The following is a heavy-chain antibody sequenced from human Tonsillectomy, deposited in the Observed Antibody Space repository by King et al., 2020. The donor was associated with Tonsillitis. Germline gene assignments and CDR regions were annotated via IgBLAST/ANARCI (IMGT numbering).Heavy chain of an antibody. J-gene: IGHJ6*03. CDR1: VGSFSGYY. Sequence: VQLQQWGAGLLKPSETLSLTGGVYVGSFSGYYWSWIRQPPGKGLAWIGEISHGGSTNYNPSLKSRVTISEDTSKNQFSLKLSSVTAADTAVYYCARGSRYCSSTSCYEGYYYYMDVWGKGTTVTVSS. CDR2: ISHGGST. D-gene: IGHD2-2*01. CDR3: ARGSRYCSSTSCYEGYYYYMDV. V-gene: IGHV4-34*01.